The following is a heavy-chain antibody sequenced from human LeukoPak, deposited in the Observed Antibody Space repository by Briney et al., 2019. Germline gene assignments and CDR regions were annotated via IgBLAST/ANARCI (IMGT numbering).Heavy chain of an antibody. CDR2: ISAYNGNT. CDR1: GYTFTSYG. J-gene: IGHJ4*02. CDR3: ARVRASSGWYLGYFDY. V-gene: IGHV1-18*01. Sequence: ASVKVSCEASGYTFTSYGISWVRQAPGQGLEWMGWISAYNGNTNYAQKLQGRVTMTTDTSTSTAYMELRSLRSDDTAVYYCARVRASSGWYLGYFDYWGQGTLVTVSS. D-gene: IGHD6-19*01.